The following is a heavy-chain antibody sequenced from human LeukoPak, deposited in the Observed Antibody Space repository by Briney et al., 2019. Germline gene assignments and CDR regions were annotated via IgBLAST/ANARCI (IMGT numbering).Heavy chain of an antibody. CDR3: AREAGPYNWNYDPYWYFDL. D-gene: IGHD1-7*01. Sequence: EASVKVSCKASGYTFTTYGINWVRQAPGQGLEWMGWISTYDGNTHYAQKLRGRFTMIRDTSTSTVYMELRSLRSDDTAVYYCAREAGPYNWNYDPYWYFDLWGRGTLVTVSS. CDR1: GYTFTTYG. J-gene: IGHJ2*01. CDR2: ISTYDGNT. V-gene: IGHV1-18*01.